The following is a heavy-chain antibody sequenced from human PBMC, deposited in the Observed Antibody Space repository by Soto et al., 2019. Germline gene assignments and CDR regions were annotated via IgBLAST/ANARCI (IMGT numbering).Heavy chain of an antibody. CDR1: GGTFSSYA. V-gene: IGHV1-69*06. J-gene: IGHJ2*01. D-gene: IGHD1-7*01. CDR3: ARERDSLSPRTFWYFDL. CDR2: IIPIFGTA. Sequence: SVKVSCKASGGTFSSYAISWVRQAPGQGLEWMGGIIPIFGTANYAQEFQGRVTITADKSTSTDYMELSSLRSEDTAVYYCARERDSLSPRTFWYFDLWGRGTLVTVSS.